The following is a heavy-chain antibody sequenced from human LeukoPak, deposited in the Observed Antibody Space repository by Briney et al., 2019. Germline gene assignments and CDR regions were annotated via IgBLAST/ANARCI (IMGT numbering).Heavy chain of an antibody. D-gene: IGHD4-23*01. V-gene: IGHV1-46*01. J-gene: IGHJ3*02. CDR2: INPSGGST. CDR1: GYTFTSYY. CDR3: ARAVYGDKAGGAFDI. Sequence: ASVKVSCKASGYTFTSYYMHWVRQAPGQGLEWMGIINPSGGSTSYAQKFQGRVTMTRDTSTSTVYMELSSLRSEDTAVYYYARAVYGDKAGGAFDIWGQGTMVTVSS.